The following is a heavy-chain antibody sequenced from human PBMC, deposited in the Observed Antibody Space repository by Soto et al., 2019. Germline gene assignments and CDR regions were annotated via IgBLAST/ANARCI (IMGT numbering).Heavy chain of an antibody. CDR2: IFHSGSP. CDR3: ARDLHDYGDWYFDL. V-gene: IGHV4-30-2*01. CDR1: GGSISSGNDS. J-gene: IGHJ2*01. D-gene: IGHD4-17*01. Sequence: QLRLQESGSGLVKPSQTLSLTCAVSGGSISSGNDSWSWIRQPPGKGLEWIGYIFHSGSPYYNPSLKSRVTISVDRSKNQFSLRLSSVTAADTAVYYCARDLHDYGDWYFDLWGRVTLVTVSS.